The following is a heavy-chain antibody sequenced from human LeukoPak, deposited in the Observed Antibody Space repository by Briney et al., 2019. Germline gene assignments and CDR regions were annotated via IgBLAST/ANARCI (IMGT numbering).Heavy chain of an antibody. CDR2: ISGSGDTT. V-gene: IGHV3-23*01. CDR1: GFTFSSYA. Sequence: HPGGSLRLSCAASGFTFSSYAMSWVRQAPGKGLEWVSAISGSGDTTCYADSVKGRFTVSRDNSKNTLYLQMNSLRAEGTAVYYCAKDLRMYQLPQEYYFDYWGQGTLVTVSS. J-gene: IGHJ4*02. CDR3: AKDLRMYQLPQEYYFDY. D-gene: IGHD2-2*01.